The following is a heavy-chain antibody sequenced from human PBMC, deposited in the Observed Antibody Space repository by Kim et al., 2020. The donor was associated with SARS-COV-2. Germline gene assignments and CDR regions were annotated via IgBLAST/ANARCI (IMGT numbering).Heavy chain of an antibody. J-gene: IGHJ4*02. CDR2: LYWDEDK. D-gene: IGHD3-16*01. Sequence: RQPPGKALGLLAILYWDEDKRYSPSLKSRLTITKDTSKNQVVLQLTNLDPADTGTYFCVHSDGWGIDYCGQGTLVLVSS. V-gene: IGHV2-5*02. CDR3: VHSDGWGIDY.